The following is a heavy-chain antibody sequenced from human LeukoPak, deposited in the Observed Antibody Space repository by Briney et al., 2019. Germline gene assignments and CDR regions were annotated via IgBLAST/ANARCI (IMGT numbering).Heavy chain of an antibody. D-gene: IGHD3-22*01. Sequence: SETLSLTCAVSGYSISSGYYWGCIRQPPGKGLEWIGSIYHSGSTYYNPSLKSRVTISVDTSKNQFSLKLSSVTAADTAVYYCYITMIVVVGNYFVYWGQGTLVTVSS. CDR1: GYSISSGYY. CDR2: IYHSGST. J-gene: IGHJ4*02. V-gene: IGHV4-38-2*01. CDR3: YITMIVVVGNYFVY.